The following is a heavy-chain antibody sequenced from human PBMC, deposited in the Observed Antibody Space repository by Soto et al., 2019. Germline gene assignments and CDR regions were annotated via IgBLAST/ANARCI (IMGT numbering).Heavy chain of an antibody. Sequence: EVQLLESGGGLVQVGGSLRLSCAASGFTFSSYDMHWVRQATGKGLEWVSAIGTAGDPYYPGSVKGRFTISRENAKNSLYLQMNSLRAGDTAVYYCARGDREGYYYGMDVWGQGTTVTVSS. V-gene: IGHV3-13*05. J-gene: IGHJ6*02. CDR3: ARGDREGYYYGMDV. CDR2: IGTAGDP. CDR1: GFTFSSYD.